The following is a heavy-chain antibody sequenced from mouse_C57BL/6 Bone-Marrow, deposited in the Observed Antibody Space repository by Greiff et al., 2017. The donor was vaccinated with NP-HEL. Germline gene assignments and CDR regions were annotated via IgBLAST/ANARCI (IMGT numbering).Heavy chain of an antibody. CDR1: GFTFSNYW. J-gene: IGHJ1*03. Sequence: EVQLVESGGGLVQPGGSMKLSCVASGFTFSNYWMNWVRQSPEKGLEWVAQIRLKSDNYATHYAESVKGRFTISRDDSKSSVYLQMNNLRAEDTGIYYCTYGNYGDWYFDVWGTGTTVTVSS. D-gene: IGHD2-1*01. V-gene: IGHV6-3*01. CDR2: IRLKSDNYAT. CDR3: TYGNYGDWYFDV.